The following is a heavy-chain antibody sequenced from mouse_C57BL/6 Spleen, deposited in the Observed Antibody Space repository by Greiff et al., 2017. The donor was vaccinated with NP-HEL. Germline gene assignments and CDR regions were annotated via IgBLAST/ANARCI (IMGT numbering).Heavy chain of an antibody. CDR1: GFSLTSYG. D-gene: IGHD1-1*01. V-gene: IGHV2-5*01. J-gene: IGHJ4*01. CDR2: IWRGGST. Sequence: QVQLKESGPGLVQPSQSLSITCTVSGFSLTSYGVHWVRQSPGKGLEWLGVIWRGGSTDYNAAFMSRLSITKDNSKSQVFFKMNSLQADDTAIYYCAKIRGSSYDYAMDYWGQGTSVTVSS. CDR3: AKIRGSSYDYAMDY.